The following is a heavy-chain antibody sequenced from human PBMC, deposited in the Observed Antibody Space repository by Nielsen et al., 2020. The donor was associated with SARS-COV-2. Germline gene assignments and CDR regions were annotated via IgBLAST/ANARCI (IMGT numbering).Heavy chain of an antibody. Sequence: ASVKVSCKASGYTFTSYGISWVRQAPGQGLEWMGWISAYNGNTNYAQKLQGRVTMTTDISTSTAYMELRSLRSDDTAVYYCARDRAPLSGYYTMGAAFDIWGQGTMVTVSS. J-gene: IGHJ3*02. D-gene: IGHD3-22*01. CDR2: ISAYNGNT. V-gene: IGHV1-18*01. CDR3: ARDRAPLSGYYTMGAAFDI. CDR1: GYTFTSYG.